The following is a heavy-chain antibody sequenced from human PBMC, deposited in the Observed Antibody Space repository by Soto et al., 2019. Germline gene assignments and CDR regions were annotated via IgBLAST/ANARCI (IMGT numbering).Heavy chain of an antibody. CDR2: IYHSGST. V-gene: IGHV4-4*02. Sequence: QVQLQESGPGLVKPSGTLSLTCAVSGGSISSSNWWSWVRQPPGKGLEWIGGIYHSGSTNYNPSLKSRVTISVDKSKNQFSLKLSSVTAADTAVYYCARDSNGDYGVNGMDVWGQGTTVTVSS. CDR3: ARDSNGDYGVNGMDV. CDR1: GGSISSSNW. D-gene: IGHD4-17*01. J-gene: IGHJ6*02.